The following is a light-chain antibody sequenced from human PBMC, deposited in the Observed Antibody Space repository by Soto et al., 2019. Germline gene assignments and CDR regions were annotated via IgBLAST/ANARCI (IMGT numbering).Light chain of an antibody. CDR3: KQYDTFSGT. V-gene: IGKV1-5*01. CDR2: DAS. CDR1: QSGSGW. J-gene: IGKJ1*01. Sequence: DIQMTQSPSTLSASVGDTVTVTCRASQSGSGWLAWYQQKPGEAPKLLIYDASALPRGVPSRFSGSGSGTKFTPPIASLQPADFATYYCKQYDTFSGTFGPGTKVEI.